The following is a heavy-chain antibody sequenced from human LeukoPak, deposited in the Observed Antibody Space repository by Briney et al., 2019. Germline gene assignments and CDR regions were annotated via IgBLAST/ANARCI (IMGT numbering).Heavy chain of an antibody. V-gene: IGHV1-69*13. Sequence: SVKVSCKASGGTFGSYAISWVRQAPGQGLEWMGGIIPIFGTANYAQKFQGRVTITADESTSTAYMELSSLRSEDTAVYYCARWGDYDILTGYLSPFDYWGQGTLVTVSS. CDR3: ARWGDYDILTGYLSPFDY. CDR1: GGTFGSYA. D-gene: IGHD3-9*01. CDR2: IIPIFGTA. J-gene: IGHJ4*02.